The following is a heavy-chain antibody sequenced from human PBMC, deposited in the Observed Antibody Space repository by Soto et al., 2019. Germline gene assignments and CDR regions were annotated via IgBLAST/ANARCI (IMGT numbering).Heavy chain of an antibody. V-gene: IGHV3-23*01. D-gene: IGHD3-10*02. CDR2: ISGSGDST. J-gene: IGHJ5*02. CDR3: ARGGLNNQDVLFDP. Sequence: PGGSLRLSCAASGFTFSSYAMSWVRQAPGKGLEWVSGISGSGDSTYYADSVKGRFTISRDNSKNTLYLQMNSLRAEDTAVYYCARGGLNNQDVLFDPWGQGTLVPVAS. CDR1: GFTFSSYA.